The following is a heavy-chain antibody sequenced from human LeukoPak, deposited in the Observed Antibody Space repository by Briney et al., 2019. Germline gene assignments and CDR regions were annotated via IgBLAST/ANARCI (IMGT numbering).Heavy chain of an antibody. V-gene: IGHV3-23*01. D-gene: IGHD3-22*01. CDR1: GFTFSSYA. Sequence: GGSLRLSCAASGFTFSSYAMSWVRQAPGEGLEWVSVISGSGGITYYADSVKGRFTISRDNSKNTLYLQMNSLRAEDTAVYYCAKDIGLYYYDTWGQGTLVTVPS. CDR2: ISGSGGIT. CDR3: AKDIGLYYYDT. J-gene: IGHJ4*02.